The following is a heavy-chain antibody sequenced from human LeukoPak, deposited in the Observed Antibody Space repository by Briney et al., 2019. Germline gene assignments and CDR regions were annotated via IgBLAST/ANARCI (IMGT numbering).Heavy chain of an antibody. D-gene: IGHD3-9*01. CDR3: TTDSARYFDWFIPEVVCSVDY. CDR2: IKSKTDGGTT. J-gene: IGHJ4*02. V-gene: IGHV3-15*01. Sequence: KPGGSLRLSCAASGFGFNNYGMNSVRQAPGKGLEWVGRIKSKTDGGTTDYAATVKGRFTISRDYSKNTLYLQMNSLKTEDTAVYYCTTDSARYFDWFIPEVVCSVDYWGQGTLVTVSS. CDR1: GFGFNNYG.